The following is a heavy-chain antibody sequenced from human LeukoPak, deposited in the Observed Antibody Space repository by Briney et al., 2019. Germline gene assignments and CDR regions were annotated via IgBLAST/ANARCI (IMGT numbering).Heavy chain of an antibody. J-gene: IGHJ4*02. CDR1: GLTFSTYA. D-gene: IGHD1-26*01. Sequence: GGTLRLSCAASGLTFSTYAMSWVRQAPGKGLEWVSGINWNGGSTGYADSVKGRFTISRDNAKNSLYLQMNSLRAADTSLYYCASGGIYYGAAFDFWGQGTLVTVSS. CDR3: ASGGIYYGAAFDF. V-gene: IGHV3-20*04. CDR2: INWNGGST.